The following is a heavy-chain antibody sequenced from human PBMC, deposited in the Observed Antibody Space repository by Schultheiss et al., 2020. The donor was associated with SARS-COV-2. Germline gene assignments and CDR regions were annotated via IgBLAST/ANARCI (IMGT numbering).Heavy chain of an antibody. D-gene: IGHD2-2*01. CDR3: ARVYQLLVGTYFDY. J-gene: IGHJ4*02. Sequence: GGSLRLSCAASGFTFSSYGMHWVRQAPGKGLEWVAVIWYDGSNKYYADSVKGRFTISRDNSKNTLYLQMNSLRAEDTAVYYCARVYQLLVGTYFDYWGQGTLVTVSS. V-gene: IGHV3-33*01. CDR1: GFTFSSYG. CDR2: IWYDGSNK.